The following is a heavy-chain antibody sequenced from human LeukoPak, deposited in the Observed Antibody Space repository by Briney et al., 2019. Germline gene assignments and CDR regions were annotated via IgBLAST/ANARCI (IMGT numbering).Heavy chain of an antibody. J-gene: IGHJ6*02. CDR3: ARVTYPYYYGMDV. CDR1: GGSISSGDYY. V-gene: IGHV4-30-4*01. Sequence: SQTLSLTCTVSGGSISSGDYYWSWIRQPPGKGLEWIGYIYYSGSIYYNPSLKSRVTISVDTSKNQFSLKLSSVTAADTAVYYCARVTYPYYYGMDVWGQGTTVTVSS. CDR2: IYYSGSI. D-gene: IGHD1-14*01.